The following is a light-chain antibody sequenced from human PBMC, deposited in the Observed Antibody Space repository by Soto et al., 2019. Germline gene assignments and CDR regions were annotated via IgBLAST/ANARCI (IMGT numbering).Light chain of an antibody. J-gene: IGLJ1*01. V-gene: IGLV4-69*01. CDR3: QTWGTESYV. CDR1: SGHSSYA. Sequence: QPVLTQSPSASASLGASVKLTCTLSSGHSSYAIAWHQQQPEKGPRYLLKLNSDGSHSKGDGIPDRFSGSSSGAERYLTISSLQSDDEADYYCQTWGTESYVFGTGTKLTVL. CDR2: LNSDGSH.